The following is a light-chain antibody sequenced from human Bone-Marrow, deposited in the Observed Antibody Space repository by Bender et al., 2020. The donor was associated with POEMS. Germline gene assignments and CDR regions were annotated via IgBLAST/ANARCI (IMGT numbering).Light chain of an antibody. CDR3: SAWDGSLSGGV. J-gene: IGLJ3*02. Sequence: QSVLTQPPSASGTPGQRVTISCSGSNSNIGTKTVNWYQQLPGAAPKLLIYHNDQRPSGVPDRFSGSKSGTSASLAISELQSEDEALYYCSAWDGSLSGGVFGGGTKLTVL. CDR2: HND. V-gene: IGLV1-44*01. CDR1: NSNIGTKT.